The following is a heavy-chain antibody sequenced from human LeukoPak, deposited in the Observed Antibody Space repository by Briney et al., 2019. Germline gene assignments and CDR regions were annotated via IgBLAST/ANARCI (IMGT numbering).Heavy chain of an antibody. J-gene: IGHJ3*02. V-gene: IGHV3-7*03. CDR2: IKQDGSEK. D-gene: IGHD5-24*01. CDR1: GFTFSNYW. CDR3: ARDRRERRDGYNYWGALEM. Sequence: GGSLRLSCAVSGFTFSNYWMSWVRQAPGKGLEWVAYIKQDGSEKYYVDSVKGRFTISRDNAKNSLYLQIHSLRAEDTAVYYCARDRRERRDGYNYWGALEMWGQGTMVTVSS.